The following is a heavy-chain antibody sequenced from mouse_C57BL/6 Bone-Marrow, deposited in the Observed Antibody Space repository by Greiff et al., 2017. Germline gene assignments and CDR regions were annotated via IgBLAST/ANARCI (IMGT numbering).Heavy chain of an antibody. J-gene: IGHJ2*01. CDR3: ARGAVDYFDY. CDR1: GYAFSSSW. V-gene: IGHV1-82*01. Sequence: QVQLKQSGPELVKPGASVKISCKASGYAFSSSWMNWVKQRPGKGLEWIGRIYPGDGDTNYNGKFKGKATLTADTSSSTAYMQLSSLTSEDSAVYFCARGAVDYFDYWGQGTTLTVSS. CDR2: IYPGDGDT.